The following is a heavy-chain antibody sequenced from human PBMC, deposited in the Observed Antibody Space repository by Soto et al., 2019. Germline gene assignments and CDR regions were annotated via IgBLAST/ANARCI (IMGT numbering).Heavy chain of an antibody. V-gene: IGHV3-64D*06. CDR3: VKGLAHCGGDCYLLDDAFDI. CDR1: GFTFSSYA. CDR2: ISSNGGST. J-gene: IGHJ3*02. Sequence: GGSLRLSCSASGFTFSSYAMHWVRQAPGKGLEYVSAISSNGGSTYYADSVKGRFTISRDNSKNTLYLQMSSLRAEDTAVYYCVKGLAHCGGDCYLLDDAFDIWGQGTMVTVSS. D-gene: IGHD2-21*02.